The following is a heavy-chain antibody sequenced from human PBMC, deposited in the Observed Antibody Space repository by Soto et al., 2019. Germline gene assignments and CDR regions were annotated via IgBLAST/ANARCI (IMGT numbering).Heavy chain of an antibody. CDR3: ARPLWRDDYNWGYFDL. CDR2: ISYDGSNK. J-gene: IGHJ2*01. V-gene: IGHV3-30-3*01. CDR1: GFTFSSYA. D-gene: IGHD4-4*01. Sequence: QVQLVESGGGVVQPGRSLRLSCAASGFTFSSYAMHWVRQAPGKGLEWVAVISYDGSNKYYADSVKGRFTISRDNSKNRLYLQMKSLRAEDTAVYYCARPLWRDDYNWGYFDLWGRGTLVTVSS.